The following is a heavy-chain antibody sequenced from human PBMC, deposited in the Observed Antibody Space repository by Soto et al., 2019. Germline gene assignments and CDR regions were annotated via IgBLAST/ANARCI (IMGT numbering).Heavy chain of an antibody. CDR2: IYYSGST. J-gene: IGHJ6*03. CDR1: GGSISSGGYY. V-gene: IGHV4-31*03. Sequence: PSETLSLTCTVSGGSISSGGYYWSWIRQHPGKGLEWIGYIYYSGSTYYNPSLKSRVTISVDTSKNQFSLKLSSVTAADTAVYYCARDSYEQTYYDILTGPTRYYYYMDVWGKGTTVTVPS. D-gene: IGHD3-9*01. CDR3: ARDSYEQTYYDILTGPTRYYYYMDV.